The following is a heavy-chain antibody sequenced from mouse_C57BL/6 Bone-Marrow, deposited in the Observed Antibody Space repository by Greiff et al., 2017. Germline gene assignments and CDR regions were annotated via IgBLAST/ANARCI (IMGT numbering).Heavy chain of an antibody. CDR2: IRSKSNNYAT. Sequence: EAGGGLVQPKGSLKLSCAASGFSFNTYAMNWVRQAPGKGLEWVARIRSKSNNYATYYADSVKDRFTISRDDSESMLYLQMNNLKTEDTAMYYCVRQDDYDGFAYWGQGTLVTVSA. D-gene: IGHD2-4*01. CDR1: GFSFNTYA. V-gene: IGHV10-1*01. CDR3: VRQDDYDGFAY. J-gene: IGHJ3*01.